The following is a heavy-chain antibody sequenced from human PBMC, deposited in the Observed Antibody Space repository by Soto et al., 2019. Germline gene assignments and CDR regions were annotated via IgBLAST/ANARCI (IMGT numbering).Heavy chain of an antibody. D-gene: IGHD3-10*01. CDR1: GGTFSSYA. CDR2: IIPIFGTA. V-gene: IGHV1-69*13. J-gene: IGHJ5*02. Sequence: SVKVSCKASGGTFSSYAISWVRQAPGQGLEWMGGIIPIFGTANYAQKFQGRVTITADESTSTAYMELNSLRSEDTAVYYCARGTYYGSGSYCFDPWGQGTLVTVSS. CDR3: ARGTYYGSGSYCFDP.